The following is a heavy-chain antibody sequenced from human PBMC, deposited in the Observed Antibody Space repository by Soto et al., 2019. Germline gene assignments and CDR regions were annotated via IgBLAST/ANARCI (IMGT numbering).Heavy chain of an antibody. D-gene: IGHD3-9*01. J-gene: IGHJ6*02. V-gene: IGHV3-66*01. CDR3: ARGLRYFDWPHYYYGMDV. CDR2: IYSGGST. Sequence: GGSLRLSCAASGFTVSSNYMSWVRQAPGKGLEWVSVIYSGGSTYYADSVKGRFTISRDNSKNTLYLQMNSLRAEDTAVYYCARGLRYFDWPHYYYGMDVWGQGTTVTVSS. CDR1: GFTVSSNY.